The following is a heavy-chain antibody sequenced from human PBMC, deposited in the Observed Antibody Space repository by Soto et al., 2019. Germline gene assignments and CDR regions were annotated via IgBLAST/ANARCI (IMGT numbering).Heavy chain of an antibody. J-gene: IGHJ4*02. D-gene: IGHD5-12*01. Sequence: SETLSLTCTVSGRSISSYYWSWIRQPPGKGLEWIGYIYYSGSTNYNPSLKSRVTISVDTSKNQFSLKLSSVTAADTAVYYCARALNGYNYRYFDYWGQGTLVTVSS. CDR1: GRSISSYY. CDR2: IYYSGST. V-gene: IGHV4-59*01. CDR3: ARALNGYNYRYFDY.